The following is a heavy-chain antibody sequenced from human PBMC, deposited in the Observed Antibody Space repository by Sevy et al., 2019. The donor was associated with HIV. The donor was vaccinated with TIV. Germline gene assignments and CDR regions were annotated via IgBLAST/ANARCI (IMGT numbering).Heavy chain of an antibody. V-gene: IGHV4-61*02. CDR1: GGSISSGRYY. CDR2: VYTSGDS. CDR3: ARGFYDSGSYYWDF. Sequence: SETLSLTCTVSGGSISSGRYYWSWIRQPAGKGLEWIGRVYTSGDSNYNSSLKSRLTMSLDTSKNQFSLKLSSVTAADTAVYSCARGFYDSGSYYWDFWGQGTLVTVSS. J-gene: IGHJ4*02. D-gene: IGHD3-10*01.